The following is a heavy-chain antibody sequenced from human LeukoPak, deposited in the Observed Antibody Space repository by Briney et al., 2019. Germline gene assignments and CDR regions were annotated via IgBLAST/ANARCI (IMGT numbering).Heavy chain of an antibody. J-gene: IGHJ5*02. CDR3: ARRGGSSWYGDWFDP. D-gene: IGHD6-13*01. CDR2: INHSGST. CDR1: GGSFSGYY. V-gene: IGHV4-34*01. Sequence: PSETLSLTCAVYGGSFSGYYWSWIRQPPGKGLEWIGEINHSGSTYYNPSLKSRVTISVDTSKNQFSLRLSSVTAADTAVYYCARRGGSSWYGDWFDPWGQGTLVTVSS.